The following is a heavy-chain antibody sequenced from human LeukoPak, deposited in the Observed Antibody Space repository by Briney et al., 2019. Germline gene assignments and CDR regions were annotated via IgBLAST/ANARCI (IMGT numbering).Heavy chain of an antibody. D-gene: IGHD3-22*01. Sequence: GASVKVSCKASGYTFIGYYMHWVRQAPGQGLEWMGWINPNSGGTNYAQKFQGRVTMTRDTSISTAYMELSRLRSDDTAVYYCARGALWYDSSGRGGFDPWGQGTLVTVSS. CDR1: GYTFIGYY. CDR3: ARGALWYDSSGRGGFDP. J-gene: IGHJ5*02. V-gene: IGHV1-2*02. CDR2: INPNSGGT.